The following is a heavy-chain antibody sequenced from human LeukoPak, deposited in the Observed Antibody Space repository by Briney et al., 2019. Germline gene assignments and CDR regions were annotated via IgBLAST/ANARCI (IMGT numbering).Heavy chain of an antibody. CDR1: GGSISSGSYY. CDR2: IYTSGST. D-gene: IGHD3-3*01. CDR3: ARDSDYDFWSGLTADYYYYYYMDV. J-gene: IGHJ6*03. Sequence: SETLSLTCTVSGGSISSGSYYWSWIRQPAGKGLEWIGRIYTSGSTNYNPSLKSRVTISVDTSKNQFSLKLSSVTAADTAVYYCARDSDYDFWSGLTADYYYYYYMDVWGKGTTVTVSS. V-gene: IGHV4-61*02.